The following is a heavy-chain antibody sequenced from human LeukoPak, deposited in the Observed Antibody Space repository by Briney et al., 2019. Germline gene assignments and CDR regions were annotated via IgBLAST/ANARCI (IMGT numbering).Heavy chain of an antibody. J-gene: IGHJ4*02. Sequence: GGSLRLSCAASGFTFSNYAMSWVRQAPGKGLEWVSYISSGGSSIHYADSVKGRFTISRDNAKNSLYMEMNSLRAENTAVYYCARGDWYSFDHWGQGTLVTVSS. CDR3: ARGDWYSFDH. D-gene: IGHD6-19*01. CDR1: GFTFSNYA. V-gene: IGHV3-11*01. CDR2: ISSGGSSI.